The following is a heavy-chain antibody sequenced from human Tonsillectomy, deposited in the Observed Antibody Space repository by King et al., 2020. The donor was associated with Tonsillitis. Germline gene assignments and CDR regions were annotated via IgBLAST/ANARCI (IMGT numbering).Heavy chain of an antibody. V-gene: IGHV3-15*01. CDR3: TTYRAPYYYDNSDYYSTYAFDI. D-gene: IGHD3-22*01. Sequence: VQLVESGGGLVKPGGSLRLSCAASGFTFSNAWISWVRQAPGKGLYWVGRIKRKTDGGTTDYAAPVQGRFTNSRDDSNNTLYLQMNSLKTDDTAVYYCTTYRAPYYYDNSDYYSTYAFDIWGQGTMVTVSS. J-gene: IGHJ3*02. CDR1: GFTFSNAW. CDR2: IKRKTDGGTT.